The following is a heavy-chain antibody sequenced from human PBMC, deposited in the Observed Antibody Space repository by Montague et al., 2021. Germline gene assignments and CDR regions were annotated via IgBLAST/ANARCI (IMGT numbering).Heavy chain of an antibody. CDR3: ARGRGDGNNWAWDFDY. V-gene: IGHV5-51*01. D-gene: IGHD5-24*01. J-gene: IGHJ4*02. CDR2: IYPGDSDT. CDR1: GYSFTRYW. Sequence: QSGAEVKKPGESLKISCKGSGYSFTRYWIGWVRQMPGKGLEWMGIIYPGDSDTRYSPSFQGQVTISADKPISTAYLQWSSLKASDTAMYYCARGRGDGNNWAWDFDYWGQGTLVTVSS.